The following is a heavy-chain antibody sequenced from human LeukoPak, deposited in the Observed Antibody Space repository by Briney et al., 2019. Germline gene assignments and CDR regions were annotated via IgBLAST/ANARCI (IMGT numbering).Heavy chain of an antibody. CDR1: GYTFTGYY. CDR3: ARGVDTAMVSDLFDY. J-gene: IGHJ4*02. V-gene: IGHV1-2*02. Sequence: AASVKVSCKASGYTFTGYYMHWVRQAPGQGLEWMGWINPNSGGTNYAQKFQGRVTMTRDTSISTAYMELSRLRSDDTAVYYCARGVDTAMVSDLFDYWGQGTLVTVSS. D-gene: IGHD5-18*01. CDR2: INPNSGGT.